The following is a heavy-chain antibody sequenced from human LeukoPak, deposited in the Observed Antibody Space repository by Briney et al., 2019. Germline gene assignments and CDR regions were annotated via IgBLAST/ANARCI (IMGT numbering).Heavy chain of an antibody. J-gene: IGHJ5*02. V-gene: IGHV1-69*05. Sequence: ASVKVSCKASGGTFISYAISWVRQAPGQGLEWMGRIIPIFGTANYAQKFQGRVTITTDESTSTAYMELSSLRSENTAVYYCARDRPRWPFDPWGQGTLVTVPS. CDR1: GGTFISYA. CDR2: IIPIFGTA. D-gene: IGHD2-15*01. CDR3: ARDRPRWPFDP.